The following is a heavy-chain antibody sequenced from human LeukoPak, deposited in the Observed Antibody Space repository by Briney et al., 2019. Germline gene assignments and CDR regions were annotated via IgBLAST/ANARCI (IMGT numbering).Heavy chain of an antibody. CDR3: ARGVHVRKYDSNHNCFDP. CDR2: INGDNGNA. D-gene: IGHD3-22*01. CDR1: GNTLTSYA. V-gene: IGHV1-3*01. Sequence: ASVKVSCKASGNTLTSYAIHGVRQAPGQRLEWMGWINGDNGNAKYSPEFQGRVTITRDTSASTAYMELSSLRSDDTAVYYCARGVHVRKYDSNHNCFDPWGQGTLVTVSS. J-gene: IGHJ5*02.